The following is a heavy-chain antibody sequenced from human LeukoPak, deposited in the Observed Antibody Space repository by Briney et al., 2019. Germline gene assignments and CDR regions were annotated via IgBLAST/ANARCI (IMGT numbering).Heavy chain of an antibody. V-gene: IGHV3-30*03. CDR1: GFTFSSYS. J-gene: IGHJ3*02. CDR2: ISYDGSNK. CDR3: ARNQISIAARLKAFDI. D-gene: IGHD6-6*01. Sequence: PGGSLRLSCAASGFTFSSYSMHWVRQAPGKGLEWVASISYDGSNKYYADSVKGRFTISRDNSKNTLYLQMNSLRAEDTAVYYCARNQISIAARLKAFDIWGQGTIVTVSS.